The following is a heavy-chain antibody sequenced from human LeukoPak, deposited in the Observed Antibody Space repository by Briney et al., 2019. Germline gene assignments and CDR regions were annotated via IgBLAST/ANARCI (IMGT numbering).Heavy chain of an antibody. V-gene: IGHV1-69*13. J-gene: IGHJ4*02. D-gene: IGHD6-6*01. Sequence: GASVKVSCKASGGTFSSYAINWVRQAPGQGLEWMGGIIPIFGTANYAQKFQGRVTITADESTSTAYMELSSLRSEDTAVYYCARGEHQYSSSSFYFDYWGQGTLVTVSS. CDR2: IIPIFGTA. CDR3: ARGEHQYSSSSFYFDY. CDR1: GGTFSSYA.